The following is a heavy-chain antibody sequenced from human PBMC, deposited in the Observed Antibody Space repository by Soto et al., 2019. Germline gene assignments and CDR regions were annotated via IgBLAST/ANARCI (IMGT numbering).Heavy chain of an antibody. CDR1: GFTFKESA. D-gene: IGHD6-19*01. J-gene: IGHJ4*02. V-gene: IGHV3-23*01. CDR2: ISDTGAST. CDR3: AKGRGSGWAWYFDN. Sequence: EVRLLEAGGGLKQPGGSLRLSCAASGFTFKESAMNWVRQAPGKGLEWVASISDTGASTWYAESVRGRLSISRDNSKNTLYLHMNSLRGEDTAVYYCAKGRGSGWAWYFDNWGQGTLVTVSS.